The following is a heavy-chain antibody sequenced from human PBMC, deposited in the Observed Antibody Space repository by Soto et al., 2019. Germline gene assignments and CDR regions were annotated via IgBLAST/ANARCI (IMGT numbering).Heavy chain of an antibody. J-gene: IGHJ4*02. D-gene: IGHD1-26*01. V-gene: IGHV1-69*06. CDR3: ASSSGNNYGVGTNYYFDY. CDR2: IIPIFGTA. Sequence: QVQLVQSGAEVKKPGSSVKVSCKTSGGTFSTYSIVWVRQAPGEGLEWMGGIIPIFGTANYAQKFQDRVTFTANKSTNTAFMELSSLKSEDTAMYYCASSSGNNYGVGTNYYFDYWGQGPLVTVSS. CDR1: GGTFSTYS.